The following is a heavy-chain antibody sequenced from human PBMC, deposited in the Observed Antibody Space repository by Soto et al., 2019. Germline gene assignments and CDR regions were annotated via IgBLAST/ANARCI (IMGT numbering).Heavy chain of an antibody. Sequence: GGSLRLSCSASGFTFSSYAMHWVRQAPGKGLEYVSAISSNGGSTYYADSVKGRFTISRDNSKNTLYLQMSSLRAEDTAVYYRVKDLRRWELGLYYYGMDVWGQGTTVTVSS. V-gene: IGHV3-64D*06. D-gene: IGHD1-26*01. CDR2: ISSNGGST. CDR3: VKDLRRWELGLYYYGMDV. CDR1: GFTFSSYA. J-gene: IGHJ6*02.